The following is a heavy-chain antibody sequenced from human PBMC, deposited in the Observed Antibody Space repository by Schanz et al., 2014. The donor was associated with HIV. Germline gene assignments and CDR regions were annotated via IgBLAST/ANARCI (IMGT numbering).Heavy chain of an antibody. J-gene: IGHJ4*02. V-gene: IGHV3-23*01. D-gene: IGHD3-10*01. CDR3: GTYNYGSGHDY. CDR1: GFTFNNYA. CDR2: ISESGGRS. Sequence: EVQLLDSGGGLVQPGGSLRLSCVASGFTFNNYAMTWVRQAPGKGLEWVSSISESGGRSYYADSVNGRFTISRDNSKNTLYLQMTTLRTEDTAVYYCGTYNYGSGHDYWGQGTLVTVSS.